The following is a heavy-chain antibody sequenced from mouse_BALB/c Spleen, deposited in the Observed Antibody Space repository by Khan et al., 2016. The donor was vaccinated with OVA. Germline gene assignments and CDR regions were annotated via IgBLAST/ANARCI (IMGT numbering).Heavy chain of an antibody. Sequence: VQLQESGPELVKPGASVKMSCKASGDTFRAYYIHWVKQRPGQGLEWIGWIYPGDGRTKYNAKFKGTTTMTADKSTSTAYMLLSSLTSEYSAIYGSAISYYGSCWYFDVWGAGTTVTVSS. V-gene: IGHV1S56*01. CDR3: AISYYGSCWYFDV. J-gene: IGHJ1*01. D-gene: IGHD1-1*01. CDR2: IYPGDGRT. CDR1: GDTFRAYY.